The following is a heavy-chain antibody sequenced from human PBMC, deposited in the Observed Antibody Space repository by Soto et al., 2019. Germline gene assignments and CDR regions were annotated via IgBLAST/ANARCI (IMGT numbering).Heavy chain of an antibody. D-gene: IGHD3-10*01. V-gene: IGHV4-34*01. Sequence: SETLSLSCAVYGGSFGGYYWSWIRQPPGKGLEWIGEINHSGSTNYNPSLKSRVTISVDTSKNQFSLKLSSVTAADTAVYYCARRLNYYGSGSYYNAIDYWGQGTLVTVSS. CDR2: INHSGST. CDR1: GGSFGGYY. J-gene: IGHJ4*02. CDR3: ARRLNYYGSGSYYNAIDY.